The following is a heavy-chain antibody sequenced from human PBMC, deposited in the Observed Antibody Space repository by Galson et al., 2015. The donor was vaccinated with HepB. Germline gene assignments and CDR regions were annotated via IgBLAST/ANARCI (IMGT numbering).Heavy chain of an antibody. CDR2: DSGSGNSR. CDR3: AKGVEAPADNPFDY. CDR1: AFTFSSYA. D-gene: IGHD6-13*01. Sequence: SLRLSCAASAFTFSSYAMTWVRQAPGKGLEWVSGDSGSGNSRYYADSVKGRFTISRDNSKNTLYLQMNSLRAEDTAIYYCAKGVEAPADNPFDYWGQGTLVTVSS. J-gene: IGHJ4*02. V-gene: IGHV3-23*01.